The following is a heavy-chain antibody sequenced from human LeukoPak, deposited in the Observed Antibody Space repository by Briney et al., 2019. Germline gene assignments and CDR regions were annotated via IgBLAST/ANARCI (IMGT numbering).Heavy chain of an antibody. D-gene: IGHD6-19*01. CDR2: ISSDVSKK. CDR1: GFTFTTSA. CDR3: ARVVSVASYYFDF. Sequence: PGGSLRLSCAASGFTFTTSAMHWVRQAPRKGLEWVALISSDVSKKFYADSVKGRFTISRDNAKNSLFLQMNSLRANDTAVYYCARVVSVASYYFDFWGQGSLVTVSS. J-gene: IGHJ4*02. V-gene: IGHV3-30-3*01.